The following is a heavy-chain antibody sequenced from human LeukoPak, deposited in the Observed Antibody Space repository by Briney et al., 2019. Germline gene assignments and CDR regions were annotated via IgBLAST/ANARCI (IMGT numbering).Heavy chain of an antibody. J-gene: IGHJ4*02. CDR1: GGSISSYY. CDR3: ARRAPGDYYDSSGYYPVPYYFAS. V-gene: IGHV4-59*08. Sequence: SETLSLTCTVSGGSISSYYWSWIRQPPGKGLEWIGDNYYSGSTNYNPSLKSRATISVDTSKNQFSLKLSSVTAADTAVYYCARRAPGDYYDSSGYYPVPYYFASWGQGTLVTVSS. D-gene: IGHD3-22*01. CDR2: NYYSGST.